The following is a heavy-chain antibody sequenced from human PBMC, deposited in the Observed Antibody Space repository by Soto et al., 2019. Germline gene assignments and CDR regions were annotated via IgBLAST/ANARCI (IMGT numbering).Heavy chain of an antibody. CDR2: ISYDGSNK. V-gene: IGHV3-30-3*01. Sequence: PGGSLRLSCAASGFTFSSYAMHWVRQAPGKGLEWVAVISYDGSNKYYADSVKGRFTISRDNSKNTLYLQMNSLRAEDTAVYYCASLSRGAEAGTMVYWSQGTLVTVSS. CDR1: GFTFSSYA. J-gene: IGHJ4*02. CDR3: ASLSRGAEAGTMVY. D-gene: IGHD6-13*01.